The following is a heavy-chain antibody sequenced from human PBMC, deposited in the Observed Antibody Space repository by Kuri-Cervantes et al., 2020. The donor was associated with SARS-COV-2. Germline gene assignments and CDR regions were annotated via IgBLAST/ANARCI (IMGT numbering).Heavy chain of an antibody. D-gene: IGHD3-3*01. CDR2: IYYSGST. Sequence: ESLKISCAASGFTFSSYAMSWIRQPPGKGLEWIGYIYYSGSTNYNPSLKSRVTISVDTSKNQFSLKLSSVTAADTAVYYCAREGITIFGVAPHAFDIWGQGTMVTVSS. J-gene: IGHJ3*02. CDR3: AREGITIFGVAPHAFDI. V-gene: IGHV4-59*01. CDR1: GFTFSSYA.